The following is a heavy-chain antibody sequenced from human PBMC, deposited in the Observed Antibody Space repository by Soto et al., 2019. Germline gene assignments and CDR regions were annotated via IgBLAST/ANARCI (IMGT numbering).Heavy chain of an antibody. Sequence: QVQLVESGGGVVQPGRSLRLSCAASGFTFSSYAMHWVRQAPGKGLEWVAVISSDGNNENYAESVKGRFTISRDNSKKTQYLQMNSLRAEDTAVYYCARDRVGATTMGAKFYWGQGTLVTVSS. D-gene: IGHD1-26*01. V-gene: IGHV3-30-3*01. J-gene: IGHJ4*02. CDR2: ISSDGNNE. CDR1: GFTFSSYA. CDR3: ARDRVGATTMGAKFY.